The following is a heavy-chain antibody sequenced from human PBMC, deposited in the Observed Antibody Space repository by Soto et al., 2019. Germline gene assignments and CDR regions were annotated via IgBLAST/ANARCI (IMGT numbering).Heavy chain of an antibody. D-gene: IGHD3-22*01. CDR2: ISSSGSTI. Sequence: QVQLVESGGGLVKPGGSLRLSCAASGFTFSDYYMSWIRQAPGKGLEWISYISSSGSTIDYADSVKGRFTISRDNAKXSXYXXMNTLRAEDTAVYYCARDGDYYDSGGYFLRDAFDVWGQETMVTVSS. J-gene: IGHJ3*01. CDR1: GFTFSDYY. V-gene: IGHV3-11*01. CDR3: ARDGDYYDSGGYFLRDAFDV.